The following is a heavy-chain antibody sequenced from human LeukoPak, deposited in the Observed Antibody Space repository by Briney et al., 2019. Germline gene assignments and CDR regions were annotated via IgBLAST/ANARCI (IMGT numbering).Heavy chain of an antibody. CDR3: AKGSTYYYGSSAWFDY. CDR2: LSWNSGSI. Sequence: GGSLRLSCAASRFTFDDYSMHWVPHAPGRGWEGGSGLSWNSGSIGYADSVKGRFTISRDNAKNSLYLHMNSLRAEDMALYYCAKGSTYYYGSSAWFDYWGQGTLVTVSS. D-gene: IGHD3-22*01. CDR1: RFTFDDYS. V-gene: IGHV3-9*03. J-gene: IGHJ4*02.